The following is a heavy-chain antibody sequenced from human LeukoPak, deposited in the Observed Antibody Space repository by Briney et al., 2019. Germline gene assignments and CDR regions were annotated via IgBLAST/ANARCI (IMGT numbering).Heavy chain of an antibody. Sequence: GGSLRLSCAASGFTFSSYAMRWVRQAPGKGLEWVSAISGSGGSTYYADSVKGRFTISRDNSKNTLYLQMNSLRAEDTAVYYCAKDATHYDFWSGYHPGAFDIWGQGTMVTVSS. V-gene: IGHV3-23*01. D-gene: IGHD3-3*01. CDR1: GFTFSSYA. CDR3: AKDATHYDFWSGYHPGAFDI. J-gene: IGHJ3*02. CDR2: ISGSGGST.